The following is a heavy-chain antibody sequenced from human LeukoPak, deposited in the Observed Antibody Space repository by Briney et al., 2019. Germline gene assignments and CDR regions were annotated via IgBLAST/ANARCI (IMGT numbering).Heavy chain of an antibody. CDR2: ISRSSAYI. J-gene: IGHJ4*02. V-gene: IGHV3-21*01. CDR1: GFTFSSYA. D-gene: IGHD3-22*01. Sequence: GGSLRLSCAASGFTFSSYAMSWVRQAPGKGLEWVSSISRSSAYIYYADSVKGRFTISRDNAKNSLYLQMNSLRAEDTAVYYCARSRITMIPYYFDYWGQGTLVTVSS. CDR3: ARSRITMIPYYFDY.